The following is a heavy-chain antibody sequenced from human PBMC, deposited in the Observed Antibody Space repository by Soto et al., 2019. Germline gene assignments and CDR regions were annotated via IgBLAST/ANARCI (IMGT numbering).Heavy chain of an antibody. D-gene: IGHD3-10*01. J-gene: IGHJ4*02. CDR3: ARGSDFYFGSGNLDY. Sequence: ESGGGVVQPGRSLRLSCAASAFTFKFYSMHWVRQAPGKGLEWVAVISFDESKEFYADSVKGRFTISRDNSNNTLYLQMNSLRAEDTAVYYCARGSDFYFGSGNLDYWGQGSLVTVSS. CDR1: AFTFKFYS. CDR2: ISFDESKE. V-gene: IGHV3-30-3*01.